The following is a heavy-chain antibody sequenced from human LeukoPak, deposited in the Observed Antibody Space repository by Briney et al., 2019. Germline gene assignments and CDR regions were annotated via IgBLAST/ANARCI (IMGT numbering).Heavy chain of an antibody. V-gene: IGHV1-69*05. CDR2: IIPIFGTA. Sequence: SVKVSCKASGGTFSSYAISWVRQVPGQGLEWMGRIIPIFGTANYAQKFQGRVTITTDESTSTAYMELSSLRSEDTAVYYCAREARGIVVVPAAIHRFDYWGQGTLVTVSS. D-gene: IGHD2-2*01. J-gene: IGHJ4*02. CDR3: AREARGIVVVPAAIHRFDY. CDR1: GGTFSSYA.